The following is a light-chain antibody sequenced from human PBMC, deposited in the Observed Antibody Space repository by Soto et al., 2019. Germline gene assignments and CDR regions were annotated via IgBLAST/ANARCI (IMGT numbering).Light chain of an antibody. CDR3: QQYDNPNLTVT. CDR2: DAS. Sequence: DIQITQSPSSLSSSILDTFTITCRTIQDISGRLNWYQQTRGRVPKLLIYDASNLETGVPSRFSGSGSGTDFTFTISSLQPEDIATYYCQQYDNPNLTVTFGGGTKVDIK. CDR1: QDISGR. V-gene: IGKV1-33*01. J-gene: IGKJ4*01.